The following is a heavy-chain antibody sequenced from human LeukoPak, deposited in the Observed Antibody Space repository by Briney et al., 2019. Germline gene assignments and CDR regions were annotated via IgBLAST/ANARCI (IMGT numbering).Heavy chain of an antibody. CDR1: GFTFDDYA. V-gene: IGHV3-9*01. CDR2: ISWNSGEI. J-gene: IGHJ2*01. CDR3: AKDQNFDL. Sequence: PGGSLRLSCVASGFTFDDYAMLWVRQAPGKGLEWVSGISWNSGEIDYADSVKGRFTISRDNAKNSLYLQMNSLRAEDTALYYCAKDQNFDLWGRGTLVTVSS.